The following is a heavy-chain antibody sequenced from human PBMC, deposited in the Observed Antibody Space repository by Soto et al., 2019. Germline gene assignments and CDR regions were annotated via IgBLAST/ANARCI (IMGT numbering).Heavy chain of an antibody. Sequence: ASVKVSCKASGYTFTSYGISWVRQAPGQGLEWMGWISAYNGNTNYAQKFQGRVTMTTDTSTSTAYMELRSLRSDDTAVYYCACAEGTDYDTSGNYYVFDYWGQGTMVTVSS. CDR1: GYTFTSYG. CDR3: ACAEGTDYDTSGNYYVFDY. V-gene: IGHV1-18*01. D-gene: IGHD3-22*01. J-gene: IGHJ4*02. CDR2: ISAYNGNT.